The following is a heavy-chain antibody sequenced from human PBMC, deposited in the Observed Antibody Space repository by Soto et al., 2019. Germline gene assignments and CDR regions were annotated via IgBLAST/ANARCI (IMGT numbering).Heavy chain of an antibody. Sequence: PGESLKISCKGPAYSFTSYWISWVRQMPGKGLEWMGRIDPSDSYTNYSPSFQGHVTISADKSISTAYLQWSSLKVSGTAMYYWASFSSYYNYGMDVWGKGTRVTISS. CDR2: IDPSDSYT. CDR3: ASFSSYYNYGMDV. V-gene: IGHV5-10-1*01. J-gene: IGHJ6*04. D-gene: IGHD6-6*01. CDR1: AYSFTSYW.